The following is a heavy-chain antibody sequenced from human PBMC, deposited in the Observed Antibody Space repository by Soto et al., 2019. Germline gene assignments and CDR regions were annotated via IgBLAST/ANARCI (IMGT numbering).Heavy chain of an antibody. CDR1: GGSISSGDYY. D-gene: IGHD3-22*01. V-gene: IGHV4-30-4*01. J-gene: IGHJ4*02. CDR2: IYYSGST. CDR3: ARAYYDSSGYLAWFDY. Sequence: SETLSLTCTVSGGSISSGDYYWSWIRQPPGKGLEWIGYIYYSGSTYYNPSLKSRVTISVDTSKNQFSLKLSSVTAADTAVYYCARAYYDSSGYLAWFDYWGQGTLVTVPS.